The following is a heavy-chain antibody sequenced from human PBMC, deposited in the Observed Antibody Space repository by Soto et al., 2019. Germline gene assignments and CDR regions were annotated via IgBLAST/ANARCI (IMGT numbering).Heavy chain of an antibody. CDR1: GFTFRNYY. CDR3: ARWTNYGAEYFFDY. V-gene: IGHV3-11*01. J-gene: IGHJ4*02. Sequence: GGSLRLSCAASGFTFRNYYMTWIRQAPGKGLEWVSYIDYTGKTVYSADSVKGRFTISRDNAKNSLYLQMNSLRAEDTAVYYCARWTNYGAEYFFDYWGQGTLVTVS. CDR2: IDYTGKTV. D-gene: IGHD4-17*01.